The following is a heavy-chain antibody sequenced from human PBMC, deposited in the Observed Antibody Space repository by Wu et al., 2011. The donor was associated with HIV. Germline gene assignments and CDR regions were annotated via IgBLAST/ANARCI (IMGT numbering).Heavy chain of an antibody. CDR3: AGPRGYSYGSFDY. CDR1: GYTFSTSG. D-gene: IGHD5-18*01. CDR2: ISTYSGNT. V-gene: IGHV1-18*01. J-gene: IGHJ4*02. Sequence: QVQLVQSGAEVKKPGASVKVSCKASGYTFSTSGVSWVRQAPGQGLEWMGWISTYSGNTKYAQRLQGRVTMTTDTPANTAYMELRSLRSDDTAVYYCAGPRGYSYGSFDYWGQGPWSPSPQ.